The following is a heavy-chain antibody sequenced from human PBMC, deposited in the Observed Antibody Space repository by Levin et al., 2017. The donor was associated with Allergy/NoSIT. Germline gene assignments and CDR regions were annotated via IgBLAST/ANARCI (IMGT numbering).Heavy chain of an antibody. Sequence: SQTLSLTCTVSGGSISSSISYWGWIRQAPGKGLEWIGSIYNSGSTYYNPSPKSRVTTSVDTPTNHFSLKLSCVSAADTAVYYCARQCYDILTGYYSFDYWGQGTLVTVSS. J-gene: IGHJ4*02. CDR3: ARQCYDILTGYYSFDY. CDR2: IYNSGST. V-gene: IGHV4-39*01. CDR1: GGSISSSISY. D-gene: IGHD3-9*01.